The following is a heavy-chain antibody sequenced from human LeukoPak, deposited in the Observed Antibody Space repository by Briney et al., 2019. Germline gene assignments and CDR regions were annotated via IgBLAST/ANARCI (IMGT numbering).Heavy chain of an antibody. V-gene: IGHV3-23*01. CDR3: ARGRGYYYGSGSFLDY. D-gene: IGHD3-10*01. CDR2: ISGSGGST. J-gene: IGHJ4*01. CDR1: GFTFSSYA. Sequence: GGSLRLSCAASGFTFSSYAMSSVRQAPGQGLEWVSAISGSGGSTYYADSVKGRFTISRDNSKNTLYLQMNSLRAEDTAVYYCARGRGYYYGSGSFLDYWGQEPWSPSPQ.